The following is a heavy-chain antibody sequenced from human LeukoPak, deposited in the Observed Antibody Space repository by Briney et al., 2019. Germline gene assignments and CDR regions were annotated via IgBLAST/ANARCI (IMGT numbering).Heavy chain of an antibody. V-gene: IGHV1-69*05. CDR2: IIPIFGTA. J-gene: IGHJ6*02. Sequence: SVKVSCKASGGTFSSYAISWVRQAPGQGLEWMGGIIPIFGTANYAQKFQGRVTMTSDTSTSTVYMELSSLRSEDTAVYFCARDGGSFSYNMDVWGQGTTVTVSS. CDR1: GGTFSSYA. D-gene: IGHD1-26*01. CDR3: ARDGGSFSYNMDV.